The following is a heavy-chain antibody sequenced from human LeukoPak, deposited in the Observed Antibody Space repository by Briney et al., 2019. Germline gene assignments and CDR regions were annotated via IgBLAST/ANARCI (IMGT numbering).Heavy chain of an antibody. CDR3: ARALVSQKTALRYCSSTSCYKSKYFQH. V-gene: IGHV4-34*01. CDR2: INHSGST. J-gene: IGHJ1*01. CDR1: GGSFSGYY. D-gene: IGHD2-2*02. Sequence: SEALSLTCAVYGGSFSGYYWSWIRQPPGKVLEWIGEINHSGSTNYNPSLKSRVTISVDTSKNQFSLKLTSVTAADTAVYYCARALVSQKTALRYCSSTSCYKSKYFQHWGQGTLVTVSP.